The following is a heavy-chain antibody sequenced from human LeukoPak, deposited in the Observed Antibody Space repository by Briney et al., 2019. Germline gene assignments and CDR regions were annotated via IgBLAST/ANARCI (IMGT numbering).Heavy chain of an antibody. D-gene: IGHD3-22*01. CDR2: ISGSGGST. V-gene: IGHV3-23*01. CDR1: GFTFSSYA. CDR3: ANANYDSSGYYMPLDY. Sequence: GGSLRLSCAASGFTFSSYAMSWVRQAPGKGLEWVSAISGSGGSTYYADSGKGRFTIPRDNSKNTLYLQMNSLRAEDTAVYYCANANYDSSGYYMPLDYWGQGTLVTVSS. J-gene: IGHJ4*02.